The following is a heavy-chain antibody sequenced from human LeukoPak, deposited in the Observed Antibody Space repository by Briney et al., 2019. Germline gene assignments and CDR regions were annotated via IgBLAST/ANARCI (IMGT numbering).Heavy chain of an antibody. CDR2: TYYRSKWYH. CDR1: GDRVSSNRAA. D-gene: IGHD5-12*01. CDR3: ARRPTHSGYDY. Sequence: SQTLPLTCAISGDRVSSNRAAWSWIRQSPSRGLEWRGRTYYRSKWYHDYAPSVNSRIIINPDASKNQLSLQLRSVTPEDTAVYYCARRPTHSGYDYWGQGTLVTVSS. V-gene: IGHV6-1*01. J-gene: IGHJ4*02.